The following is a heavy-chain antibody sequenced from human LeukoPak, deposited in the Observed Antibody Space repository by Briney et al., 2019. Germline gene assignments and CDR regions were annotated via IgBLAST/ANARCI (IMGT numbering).Heavy chain of an antibody. J-gene: IGHJ4*02. Sequence: PGGSLRLSCADSGFTFPSYTMNCVRQAPGKGLEWVSYISSSSRSIYYADSVKGRFTISRYNANNSLSLQMNSLRDEDTAVYYCLLGSAFDFWGQGTLVTVSS. CDR1: GFTFPSYT. V-gene: IGHV3-48*02. D-gene: IGHD3-10*01. CDR2: ISSSSRSI. CDR3: LLGSAFDF.